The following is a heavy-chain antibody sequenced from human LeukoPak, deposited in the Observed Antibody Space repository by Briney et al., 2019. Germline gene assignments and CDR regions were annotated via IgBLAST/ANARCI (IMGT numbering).Heavy chain of an antibody. CDR2: IYTSGST. Sequence: SETLSLTCTVSGYSISSGYYWGWIRQPAGKGLEWIGRIYTSGSTNYNPSLKSRVTMSVDTSKNQFSLKLSSVTAADTAVYYCAREGAAMAYYYYYYMDVWGKGTTVTISS. CDR1: GYSISSGYY. J-gene: IGHJ6*03. V-gene: IGHV4-4*07. CDR3: AREGAAMAYYYYYYMDV. D-gene: IGHD2-2*01.